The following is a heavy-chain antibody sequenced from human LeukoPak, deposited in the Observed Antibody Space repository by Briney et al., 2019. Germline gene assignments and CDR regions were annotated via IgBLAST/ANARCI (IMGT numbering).Heavy chain of an antibody. CDR3: ARVSLEWLLGYYYMDV. CDR2: IYHSGST. D-gene: IGHD3-3*01. J-gene: IGHJ6*03. Sequence: PSETLSLTCTVSGYSISSGYYWGWIRQPPGKGLEWIGSIYHSGSTYYNPSLKSRVTISVDTSKNQFSLKLSSVTAADTAVYYCARVSLEWLLGYYYMDVWGKGTTVTVSS. V-gene: IGHV4-38-2*02. CDR1: GYSISSGYY.